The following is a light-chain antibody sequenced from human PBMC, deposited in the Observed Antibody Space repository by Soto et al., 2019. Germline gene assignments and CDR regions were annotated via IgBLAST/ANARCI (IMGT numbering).Light chain of an antibody. CDR3: MQALQTRT. Sequence: DVVITQSPLSLPFTPRHPASISCRSSQSLLHSNGYYYLDWYLQKPGQSPQLLIYLGSNRASGVPDRFSGSGSGTDFTLKISRVEAEDVGVYYCMQALQTRTFGQGTKVDI. V-gene: IGKV2-28*01. CDR2: LGS. J-gene: IGKJ1*01. CDR1: QSLLHSNGYYY.